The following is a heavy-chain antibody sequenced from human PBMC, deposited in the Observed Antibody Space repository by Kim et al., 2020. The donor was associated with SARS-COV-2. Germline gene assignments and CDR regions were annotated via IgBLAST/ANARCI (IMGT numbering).Heavy chain of an antibody. D-gene: IGHD2-15*01. CDR3: ARGYFDS. Sequence: RGGSTSYAQKSQGRVTMTRDTSTSTVYMELSSLRSEDTAVYYCARGYFDSWGQGTMVTVSS. J-gene: IGHJ3*02. V-gene: IGHV1-46*01. CDR2: RGGST.